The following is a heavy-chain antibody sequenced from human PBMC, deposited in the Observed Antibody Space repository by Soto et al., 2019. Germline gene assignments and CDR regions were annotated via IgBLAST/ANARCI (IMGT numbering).Heavy chain of an antibody. CDR1: GFTFSSYG. Sequence: PGGSLRLSXAASGFTFSSYGIHWVRQAPGKGLEWVAVISYDESTTFYADSVKGRFTISRDNSKNTLFLQMNSLRPEDTAVYYCSKAMIGSYDSDAFDVWGQGTMVTVSS. CDR2: ISYDESTT. D-gene: IGHD3-22*01. J-gene: IGHJ3*01. V-gene: IGHV3-30*18. CDR3: SKAMIGSYDSDAFDV.